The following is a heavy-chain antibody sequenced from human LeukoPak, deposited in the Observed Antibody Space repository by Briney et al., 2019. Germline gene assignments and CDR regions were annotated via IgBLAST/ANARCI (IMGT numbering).Heavy chain of an antibody. CDR1: GGSFSGYY. Sequence: KPSETLSLTCAVYGGSFSGYYWSWIRQPPGKGLEWLGGINHSGNTNYKPSLKSRATISVDTSKIQFSLKLSSVTAADTAVYYCARALGSYSGYDYYWFDPWGQGTLVTVSS. V-gene: IGHV4-34*01. J-gene: IGHJ5*02. CDR3: ARALGSYSGYDYYWFDP. CDR2: INHSGNT. D-gene: IGHD5-12*01.